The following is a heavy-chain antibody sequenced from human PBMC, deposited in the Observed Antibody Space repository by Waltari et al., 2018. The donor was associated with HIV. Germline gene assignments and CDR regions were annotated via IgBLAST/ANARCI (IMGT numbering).Heavy chain of an antibody. CDR1: GISLSTHA. CDR2: INVGNGNS. V-gene: IGHV1-3*01. J-gene: IGHJ5*02. Sequence: QVQLVQSGAEVKKPGAPVKVSGKASGISLSTHAMHWVRQAPGQRLEWMGWINVGNGNSDYSQKFQGRVTITRDKSASTAYMELSGLRSEDTAVYYCASEQYSSDWYDNHWGQGTLVTVSS. D-gene: IGHD6-19*01. CDR3: ASEQYSSDWYDNH.